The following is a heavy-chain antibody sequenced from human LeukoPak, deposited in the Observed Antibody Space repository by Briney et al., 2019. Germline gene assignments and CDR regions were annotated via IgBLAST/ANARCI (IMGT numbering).Heavy chain of an antibody. V-gene: IGHV3-30*03. CDR1: GFIFSGHY. J-gene: IGHJ4*02. CDR3: ARVYLERLTAGYFDH. CDR2: ISDDGRHN. Sequence: GGSLRLSCAASGFIFSGHYMDWVRQAPGKGLEWVAVISDDGRHNYYADSVKGRFTISRDNSKSTLYLQMNSLRDDDSAAYFCARVYLERLTAGYFDHWGQGTQVTVSP. D-gene: IGHD2-8*01.